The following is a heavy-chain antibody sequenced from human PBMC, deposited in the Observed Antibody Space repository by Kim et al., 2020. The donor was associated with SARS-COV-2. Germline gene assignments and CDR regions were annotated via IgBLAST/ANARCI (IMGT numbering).Heavy chain of an antibody. CDR3: ASASIRLWFGELLREVWFDP. Sequence: SETLSLTCTVSGGSISSGGYYWSWILQHPGKGLEWIGYIYYSGSTYYNPSLKSRVTISVDTSKNQFSLKLSSVTAADTAVYYCASASIRLWFGELLREVWFDPWGQGTLVTVSS. D-gene: IGHD3-10*01. V-gene: IGHV4-31*03. J-gene: IGHJ5*02. CDR2: IYYSGST. CDR1: GGSISSGGYY.